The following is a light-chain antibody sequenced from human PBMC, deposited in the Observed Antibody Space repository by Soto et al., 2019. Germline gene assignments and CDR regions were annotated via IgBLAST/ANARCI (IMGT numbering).Light chain of an antibody. CDR2: NSI. J-gene: IGLJ3*02. Sequence: QSVLTQPPSVSGAPGQRVTISCTGSSSNIGAGYDVQWYQQVPGTAPKLLISNSINRPSRVPDRFSGSRSDTSASLAITGIQADDEADYYCQSYDRSLSGWVFGGGTKLTVL. CDR1: SSNIGAGYD. V-gene: IGLV1-40*01. CDR3: QSYDRSLSGWV.